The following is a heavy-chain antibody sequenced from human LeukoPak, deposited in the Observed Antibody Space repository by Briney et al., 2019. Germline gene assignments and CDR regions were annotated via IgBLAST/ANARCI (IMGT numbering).Heavy chain of an antibody. D-gene: IGHD6-6*01. CDR1: GFTFSSYS. V-gene: IGHV3-48*04. J-gene: IGHJ4*02. CDR2: ISSSGSTI. CDR3: ARGAARLNDY. Sequence: GGSLRLSCAASGFTFSSYSMNWVRQAPGKGLEWVSYISSSGSTIYYADSVKGRFTISRDNAKNSLYLQMNSLRAEDTAVYYCARGAARLNDYWGQGTLVTVSS.